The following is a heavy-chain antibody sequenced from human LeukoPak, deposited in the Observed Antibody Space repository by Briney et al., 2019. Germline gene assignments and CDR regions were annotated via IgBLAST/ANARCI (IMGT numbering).Heavy chain of an antibody. Sequence: PSETLSLTCTVSGASVSSGSYYWGWIRQPPGKGLEWIGSMYYSGTTYYNPSLKSRVTISVDTSKNQFSLKLSSVTAADTAVYYCARHRYRSGSDWIDPWGQGTLVTVSS. CDR3: ARHRYRSGSDWIDP. CDR1: GASVSSGSYY. D-gene: IGHD1-26*01. CDR2: MYYSGTT. J-gene: IGHJ5*02. V-gene: IGHV4-39*01.